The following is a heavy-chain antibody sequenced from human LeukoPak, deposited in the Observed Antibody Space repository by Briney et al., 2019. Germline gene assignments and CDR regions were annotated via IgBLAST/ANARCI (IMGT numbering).Heavy chain of an antibody. CDR3: ARALLAMVDY. CDR1: GESMSGFY. D-gene: IGHD5-18*01. Sequence: PSETLSLTCTVSGESMSGFYWNWIRQPPGKGLEWIGYMHYTGSTNYNPSLKSRVTISVDRSKNQFSLKLSSVTAADTAVYYCARALLAMVDYWGQGTLVTVSS. V-gene: IGHV4-59*12. CDR2: MHYTGST. J-gene: IGHJ4*02.